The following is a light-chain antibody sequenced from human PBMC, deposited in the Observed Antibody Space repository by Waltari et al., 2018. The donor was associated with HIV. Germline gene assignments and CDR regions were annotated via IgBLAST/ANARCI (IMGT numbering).Light chain of an antibody. J-gene: IGLJ2*01. V-gene: IGLV3-21*03. CDR2: DDS. Sequence: SYVLTQPPSVSAAPRKTARITCGGNKIGSKSVHWFQQKTGQAPVLVVYDDSDRPSGSPERCSGCNAGNTATLTISRGEAGDEADYYCQVWDSSSDHVVFGGGTKLTVL. CDR3: QVWDSSSDHVV. CDR1: KIGSKS.